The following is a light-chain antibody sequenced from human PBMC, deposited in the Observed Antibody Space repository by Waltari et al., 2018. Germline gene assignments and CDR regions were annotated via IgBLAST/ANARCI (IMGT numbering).Light chain of an antibody. CDR3: ALYMGSGIWV. CDR1: SGSLSTTSY. J-gene: IGLJ3*02. Sequence: QTVVTQEQSLSVSPGGTVTPPFALISGSLSTTSYAPWSQQTPGQAPRTRVYKANARSSGVPDRFSGSILGNTAALTITGAQADDESDYYCALYMGSGIWVFGGGTRLTVL. CDR2: KAN. V-gene: IGLV8-61*01.